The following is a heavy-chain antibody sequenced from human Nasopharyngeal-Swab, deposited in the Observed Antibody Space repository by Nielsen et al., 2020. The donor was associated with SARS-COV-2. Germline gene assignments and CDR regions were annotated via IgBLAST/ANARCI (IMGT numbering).Heavy chain of an antibody. CDR3: ARRGLAVADFDL. Sequence: SETLSLTCTVSGGSVSSGSYYWSWIRQPPGKGLEWIGYIYYSGSTNYNPSLKSRVTISVDTSNNQFSLKVRSVTATATAVYYCARRGLAVADFDLWGRGTLVTVSS. J-gene: IGHJ2*01. V-gene: IGHV4-61*01. D-gene: IGHD6-19*01. CDR2: IYYSGST. CDR1: GGSVSSGSYY.